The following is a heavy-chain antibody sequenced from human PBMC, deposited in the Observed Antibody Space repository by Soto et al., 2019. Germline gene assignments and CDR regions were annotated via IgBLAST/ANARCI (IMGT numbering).Heavy chain of an antibody. V-gene: IGHV4-31*03. CDR3: ARAKVSGTVFDY. J-gene: IGHJ4*02. Sequence: SETLSLTCTVSGGSISSGGYYWSWIRQHPGKGLEWIGEIYHSGSTNYNPSLKSRVTISVDKSKNQFSLKLSSVTAADTAVYYCARAKVSGTVFDYWGQGTLVTVSS. D-gene: IGHD6-13*01. CDR2: IYHSGST. CDR1: GGSISSGGYY.